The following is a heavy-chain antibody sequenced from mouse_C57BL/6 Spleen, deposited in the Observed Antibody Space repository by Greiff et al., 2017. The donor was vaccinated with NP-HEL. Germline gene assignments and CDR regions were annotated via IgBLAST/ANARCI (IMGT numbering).Heavy chain of an antibody. CDR2: IDPSDSYT. CDR3: ARWVLRSYYAMDY. CDR1: GYTFTSYW. J-gene: IGHJ4*01. D-gene: IGHD1-1*01. V-gene: IGHV1-69*01. Sequence: QVQLQQPGAELVMPGASVKLSCKASGYTFTSYWMHWVKQRPGQGLEWIGEIDPSDSYTNYNQKFTGKSTLTVDKSSITAYMQLSSLKSEDSAVYYCARWVLRSYYAMDYWGQGTSVTVSS.